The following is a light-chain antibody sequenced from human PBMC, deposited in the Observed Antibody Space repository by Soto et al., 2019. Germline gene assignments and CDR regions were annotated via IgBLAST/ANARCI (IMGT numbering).Light chain of an antibody. V-gene: IGKV4-1*01. J-gene: IGKJ2*01. CDR3: QQYYSTPHT. Sequence: DIVMTQSPDSLTVSLGERATINCKSSQSVLYSSNNKNDLGWYQQKPGQPPKLLIYWASTRESGVPDRFSGSGSGTDFTLTINSLQAEDVAVYYCQQYYSTPHTFGQGTKLEIK. CDR1: QSVLYSSNNKND. CDR2: WAS.